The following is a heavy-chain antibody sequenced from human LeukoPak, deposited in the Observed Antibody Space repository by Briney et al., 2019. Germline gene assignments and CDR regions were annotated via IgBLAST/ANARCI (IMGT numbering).Heavy chain of an antibody. Sequence: SETLSLTCTVSGASITNYYWTCIRQPPGKEVEWIGNIYTSADINFNPSLKSRVTISLDASKRQFSLKLNSVSAADTAIYCCARSPFVGGVGATSWYFDLWGRGALVTASS. D-gene: IGHD1-26*01. V-gene: IGHV4-4*09. CDR1: GASITNYY. CDR2: IYTSADI. CDR3: ARSPFVGGVGATSWYFDL. J-gene: IGHJ2*01.